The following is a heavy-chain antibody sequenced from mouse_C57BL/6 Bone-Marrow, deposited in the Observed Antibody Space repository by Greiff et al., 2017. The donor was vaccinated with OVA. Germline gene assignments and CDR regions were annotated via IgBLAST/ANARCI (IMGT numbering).Heavy chain of an antibody. Sequence: VQLQQPGAELVKPGASVKLSCKASGYTFTSYWMHWVKQRPGQGLEWIGMIHPNSGSTNYNEKFKSKATLTVDKSSSTAYMQLSSLTSEDSAVYYCERMGLRRAMDYWGQGTSVTVSS. CDR3: ERMGLRRAMDY. CDR1: GYTFTSYW. CDR2: IHPNSGST. J-gene: IGHJ4*01. V-gene: IGHV1-64*01. D-gene: IGHD2-4*01.